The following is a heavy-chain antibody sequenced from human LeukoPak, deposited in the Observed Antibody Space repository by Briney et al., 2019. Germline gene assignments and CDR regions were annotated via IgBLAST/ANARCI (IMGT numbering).Heavy chain of an antibody. Sequence: GGSLRLSCAASGFTFSSYAINWVRQAPGKGLEWVSAISGHGGSTYYADSVKGRFTISRDNSKNTLYLQTNSLRAEDTAVYYCAKEGIYGDYEATFDYWGQGTLVTVSS. CDR2: ISGHGGST. V-gene: IGHV3-23*01. CDR3: AKEGIYGDYEATFDY. CDR1: GFTFSSYA. J-gene: IGHJ4*02. D-gene: IGHD4-17*01.